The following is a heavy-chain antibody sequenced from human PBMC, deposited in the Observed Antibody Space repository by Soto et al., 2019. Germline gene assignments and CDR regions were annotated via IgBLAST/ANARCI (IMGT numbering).Heavy chain of an antibody. J-gene: IGHJ4*02. V-gene: IGHV3-7*01. CDR1: GFTFSTCW. Sequence: GGSLRLSCAAAGFTFSTCWMDWVRQTPGKGLEWVSKINQDGSKKNYVDSVKGRFTISRDNAKNSLYLQMSSLTAEDSALYYCSRSLNSWGQGTLVTVSS. CDR2: INQDGSKK. CDR3: SRSLNS.